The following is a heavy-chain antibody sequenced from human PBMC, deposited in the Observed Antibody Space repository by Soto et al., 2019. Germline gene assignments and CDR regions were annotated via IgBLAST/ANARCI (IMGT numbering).Heavy chain of an antibody. CDR1: GFTFSSYG. Sequence: QVQLVESGGGVVQPGRSLRLSCAASGFTFSSYGMHWVRQAPGKGLEWVAVISYDGSNKYYADSVKGRFTNSRDNSKNTLYLQMNSLRAEDTAVYYGAKDLLGPGRAYGMDVGGQGTTVTVSS. CDR3: AKDLLGPGRAYGMDV. V-gene: IGHV3-30*18. J-gene: IGHJ6*02. CDR2: ISYDGSNK. D-gene: IGHD7-27*01.